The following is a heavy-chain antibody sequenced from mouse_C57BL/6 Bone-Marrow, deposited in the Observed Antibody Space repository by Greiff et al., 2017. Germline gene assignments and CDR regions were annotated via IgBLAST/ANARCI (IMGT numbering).Heavy chain of an antibody. Sequence: DVHLVESGGDLVKPGGSLKLSCAASGFTFSSYGMSWVRQTPDKRLEWVATISSGGSYTYYPDSVKGRVTISRDNAKNTLYLQMSSLKSEDTAMYYCARPPNYYGRSYEFAYWGQGTLVTVSA. CDR3: ARPPNYYGRSYEFAY. V-gene: IGHV5-6*01. CDR2: ISSGGSYT. CDR1: GFTFSSYG. J-gene: IGHJ3*01. D-gene: IGHD1-1*01.